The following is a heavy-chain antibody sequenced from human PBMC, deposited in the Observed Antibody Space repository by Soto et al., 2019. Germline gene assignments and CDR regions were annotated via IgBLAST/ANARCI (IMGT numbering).Heavy chain of an antibody. V-gene: IGHV3-53*01. CDR2: IYSGGST. CDR3: ARDSGYSYGFAFDY. Sequence: EVQLVESGGGLIQPGGSLRLSCAASGFTVSSNYMSWVRQAPGKGLEWVSVIYSGGSTYYADSVKGRFTISRDNSKNTLYLQMNSLRAEDTAVYYCARDSGYSYGFAFDYWGQGTLVTVSS. D-gene: IGHD5-18*01. CDR1: GFTVSSNY. J-gene: IGHJ4*02.